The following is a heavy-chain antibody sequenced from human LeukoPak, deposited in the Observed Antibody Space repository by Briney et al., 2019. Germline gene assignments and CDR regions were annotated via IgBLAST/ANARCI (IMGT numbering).Heavy chain of an antibody. CDR1: GFTFSSYW. V-gene: IGHV3-7*01. D-gene: IGHD1-20*01. CDR2: IKQDGSEK. J-gene: IGHJ6*02. Sequence: GGSLRLSCAASGFTFSSYWMSWVRQAPGKGLEWVANIKQDGSEKYYVDSVKGRFTISRDNAKNSLYLQMNSLRAEDTAVYYCARVFGLTGTYGMDVWGQGTTVTVSS. CDR3: ARVFGLTGTYGMDV.